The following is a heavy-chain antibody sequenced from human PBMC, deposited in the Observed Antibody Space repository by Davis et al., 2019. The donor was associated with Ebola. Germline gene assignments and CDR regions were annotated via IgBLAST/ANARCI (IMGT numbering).Heavy chain of an antibody. Sequence: SETLSLTCSVSGGSVSSYFWTWIRQPPGKGLEWIGEIYHSGSTNYNPSLKSRVTISVDTSKNQFSLKLSSVTAADTAVYYCARALHYYDSSGYLGLWGQGTLVTVSS. D-gene: IGHD3-22*01. J-gene: IGHJ4*02. CDR1: GGSVSSYF. CDR3: ARALHYYDSSGYLGL. CDR2: IYHSGST. V-gene: IGHV4-34*01.